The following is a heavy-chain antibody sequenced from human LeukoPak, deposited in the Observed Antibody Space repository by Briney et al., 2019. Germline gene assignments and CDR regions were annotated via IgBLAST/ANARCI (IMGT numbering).Heavy chain of an antibody. CDR3: ANSEVGSSGAFDI. Sequence: GGSLRLSCAASGFTFSSYWMHWVRQAPGKGLVWVSRINSDGSSTSYANSVKGRFTISRDNAKNTLYLQMNSLRAEDTAVYYCANSEVGSSGAFDIWGQGTMVTVSS. D-gene: IGHD6-19*01. V-gene: IGHV3-74*01. CDR1: GFTFSSYW. J-gene: IGHJ3*02. CDR2: INSDGSST.